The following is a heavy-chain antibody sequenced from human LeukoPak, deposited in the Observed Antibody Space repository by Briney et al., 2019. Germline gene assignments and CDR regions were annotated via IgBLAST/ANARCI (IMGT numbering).Heavy chain of an antibody. J-gene: IGHJ4*02. V-gene: IGHV3-30*18. CDR3: AKGSVAGTWNYIED. Sequence: PGGSLKLSCAASGFTFSAYGMHGVRHPPGKGLEWVAVISYDGDSKYYGDSVRGRFTISRDNSKTTLDLQMHSLRPDDTAVYYCAKGSVAGTWNYIEDWGRGALVTVSS. D-gene: IGHD6-19*01. CDR2: ISYDGDSK. CDR1: GFTFSAYG.